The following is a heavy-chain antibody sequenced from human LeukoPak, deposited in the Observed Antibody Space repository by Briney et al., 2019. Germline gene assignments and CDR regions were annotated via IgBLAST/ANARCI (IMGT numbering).Heavy chain of an antibody. Sequence: ASVKVSCKASGYTFTSYYMHWVRQAPGQGLEWVGIINPSGRSTSYAQKFQGRVTMTRDTFTSTVYMELGSLRSEDTAVYYCARSPYYYDSRGRYFDYWGQGTLVTVSS. V-gene: IGHV1-46*01. J-gene: IGHJ4*02. CDR1: GYTFTSYY. CDR2: INPSGRST. CDR3: ARSPYYYDSRGRYFDY. D-gene: IGHD3-22*01.